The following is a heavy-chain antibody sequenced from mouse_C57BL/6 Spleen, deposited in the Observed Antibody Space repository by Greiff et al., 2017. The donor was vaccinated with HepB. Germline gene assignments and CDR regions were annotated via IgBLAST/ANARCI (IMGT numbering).Heavy chain of an antibody. CDR3: ARYDYDGYFDV. CDR1: GFTFSDYG. Sequence: VQLKESGGGLVKPGGSLKLSCAASGFTFSDYGMHWVRQAPEKGLEWVAYISSGSSTIYYADTVKGRFTISRDNAKNTLFLQMTSLRSEDTAMYYCARYDYDGYFDVWGTGTTVTVSS. CDR2: ISSGSSTI. D-gene: IGHD2-4*01. V-gene: IGHV5-17*01. J-gene: IGHJ1*03.